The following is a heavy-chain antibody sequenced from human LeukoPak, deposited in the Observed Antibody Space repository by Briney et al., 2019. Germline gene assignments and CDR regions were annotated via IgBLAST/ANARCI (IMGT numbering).Heavy chain of an antibody. V-gene: IGHV4-34*01. CDR1: GGSFSDYQ. J-gene: IGHJ6*03. CDR3: ARWCSGSSCYSYYYYYMDV. D-gene: IGHD2-15*01. CDR2: VSHSGTT. Sequence: PSETLSLTCAISGGSFSDYQWTWIRQSPGKGLEWLGDVSHSGTTTYNPSLKGRVTMSVDTSNNQFSLKLRSLTAADTAVYYCARWCSGSSCYSYYYYYMDVWGKGTTVTVSS.